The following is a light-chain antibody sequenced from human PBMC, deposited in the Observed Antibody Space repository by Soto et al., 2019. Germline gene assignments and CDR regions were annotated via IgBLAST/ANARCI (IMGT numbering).Light chain of an antibody. Sequence: HSVLTQPPSASGTPGQTITISCSGSTSNVGDNALNLYQQLPGTAPKLVIYNSNKRPSGVPDRFSGSKSGTSGSLAISGLQSEDEADYYCGAWDDILTASEFAAGT. CDR2: NSN. CDR1: TSNVGDNA. V-gene: IGLV1-44*01. J-gene: IGLJ2*01. CDR3: GAWDDILTASE.